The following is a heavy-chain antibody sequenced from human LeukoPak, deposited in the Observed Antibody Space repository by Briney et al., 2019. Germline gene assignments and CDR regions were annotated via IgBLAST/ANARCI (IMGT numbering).Heavy chain of an antibody. CDR3: AKGSRNSGWLD. D-gene: IGHD6-19*01. V-gene: IGHV3-23*01. J-gene: IGHJ4*02. CDR1: GFTFSSYA. CDR2: ISSGGGSA. Sequence: GGSLRLSCAASGFTFSSYAMSWVRQAPGKGLEWVSAISSGGGSAYYADSVKGRFTISRDNSKNTLYLQMNSLRDEDTAVYHCAKGSRNSGWLDWGQGTLVTVSS.